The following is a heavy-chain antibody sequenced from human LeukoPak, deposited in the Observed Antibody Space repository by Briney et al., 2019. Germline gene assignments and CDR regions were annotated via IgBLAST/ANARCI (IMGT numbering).Heavy chain of an antibody. V-gene: IGHV4-34*01. CDR3: ARGFRLGLSDAFDI. J-gene: IGHJ3*02. CDR1: GGSFSGYY. D-gene: IGHD3-9*01. Sequence: ASETLSLTCAVYGGSFSGYYWSWIRQPPGKGLEWIGEINHSGSTNYNPSLKSRVTISVDTSKKQFSLKLSSVTAADTAVYYCARGFRLGLSDAFDIWGQGTMVTVSS. CDR2: INHSGST.